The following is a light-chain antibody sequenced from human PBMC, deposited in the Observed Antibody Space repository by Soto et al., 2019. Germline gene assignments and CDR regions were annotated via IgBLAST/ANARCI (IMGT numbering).Light chain of an antibody. Sequence: DIQLTQSPSFLSASVGDRVTITCRASQGVNTFLAWYQQKPGKAPKLLIYDASTLHTGVPSRFSGSGSRTDFTLTITYVQPEDFATYYCQQYYSYPRTFGQGTKVEIK. J-gene: IGKJ1*01. CDR3: QQYYSYPRT. CDR2: DAS. V-gene: IGKV1-9*01. CDR1: QGVNTF.